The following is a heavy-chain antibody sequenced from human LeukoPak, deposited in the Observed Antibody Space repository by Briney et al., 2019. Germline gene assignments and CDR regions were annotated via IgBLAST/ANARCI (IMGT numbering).Heavy chain of an antibody. J-gene: IGHJ4*02. CDR2: IYYSGST. Sequence: SETLSLTCTVSGGSISSSSYYWGWIRQPPGKGLEWIGSIYYSGSTYYNPSLKSRVTISVDTSKNQFSLKLSSVTAADTAVYYCASEFGELCHFDYWGQGTLVTVSS. V-gene: IGHV4-39*01. CDR3: ASEFGELCHFDY. D-gene: IGHD3-10*01. CDR1: GGSISSSSYY.